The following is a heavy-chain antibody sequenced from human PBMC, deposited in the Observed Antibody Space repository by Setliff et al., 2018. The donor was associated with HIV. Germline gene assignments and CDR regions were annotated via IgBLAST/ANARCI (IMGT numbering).Heavy chain of an antibody. CDR3: ASGEYSYGYRFDY. CDR1: GGSISSSSYY. J-gene: IGHJ4*02. CDR2: ISYGGST. D-gene: IGHD5-18*01. V-gene: IGHV4-39*07. Sequence: SETLSLTCTVSGGSISSSSYYWGWIRQPPGKGLEWIGSISYGGSTHYNPSLKSRVTISVDTSKNHFSLKLSSVTAADTAVYYCASGEYSYGYRFDYWGQGTLVTVSS.